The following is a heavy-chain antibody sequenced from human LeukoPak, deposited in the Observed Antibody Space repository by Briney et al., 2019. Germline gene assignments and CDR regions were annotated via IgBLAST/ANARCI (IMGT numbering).Heavy chain of an antibody. CDR2: INPNSGGT. V-gene: IGHV1-2*06. J-gene: IGHJ3*02. D-gene: IGHD1-26*01. CDR1: GYTFTGYY. Sequence: ASVKVSCKASGYTFTGYYMHWVRQAPGQGLEWMGRINPNSGGTNYAQKFQGRVTMTRDTSISTAYMELSRLRSDDTAVYYRARLDRGSSTTNDAFDIWGQGTMVTVSS. CDR3: ARLDRGSSTTNDAFDI.